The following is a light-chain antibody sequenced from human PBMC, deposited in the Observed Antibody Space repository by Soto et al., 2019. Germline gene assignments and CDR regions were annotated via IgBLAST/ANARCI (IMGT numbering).Light chain of an antibody. J-gene: IGKJ4*01. V-gene: IGKV3-11*01. CDR2: DAS. CDR1: QSVSSF. Sequence: EDVLTQSAAALSLSPGERATLSCRASQSVSSFLAWYQRKPGQAPRLLIYDASNRATGIPARFSGSGSGTDFTLTISSLEPEDFAVYYCQQRGNWPLTFGGGTKVDI. CDR3: QQRGNWPLT.